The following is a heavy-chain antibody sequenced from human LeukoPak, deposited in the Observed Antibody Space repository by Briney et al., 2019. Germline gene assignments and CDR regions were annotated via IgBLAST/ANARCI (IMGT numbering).Heavy chain of an antibody. CDR1: GGSISNYY. CDR3: ARHSCTSSSTCSAYFQH. CDR2: IYYSGST. V-gene: IGHV4-59*08. J-gene: IGHJ1*01. D-gene: IGHD2-2*01. Sequence: SETLSLTCTVSGGSISNYYWSWIRQPPGKGLEWIGYIYYSGSTNYSPSLKSRVTISVDTSKNQFSLKLSAVTAADTAVYYCARHSCTSSSTCSAYFQHWGQGTLVTVSS.